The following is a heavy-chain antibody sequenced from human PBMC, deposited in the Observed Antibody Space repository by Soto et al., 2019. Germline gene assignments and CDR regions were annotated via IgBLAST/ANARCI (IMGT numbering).Heavy chain of an antibody. CDR3: ARINCSSTSCYPLAGWYFDR. CDR2: MNPNSGNT. D-gene: IGHD2-2*01. J-gene: IGHJ2*01. Sequence: QVQLVQSGAEVKKPGASVKVSCKASGYTFTSYDINWVRQATGQGLEWMGWMNPNSGNTGYAQKFQGRVNMTRNTAIRTAYMELSSLRSEDTAVYYCARINCSSTSCYPLAGWYFDRWGRGTLVTVSS. CDR1: GYTFTSYD. V-gene: IGHV1-8*01.